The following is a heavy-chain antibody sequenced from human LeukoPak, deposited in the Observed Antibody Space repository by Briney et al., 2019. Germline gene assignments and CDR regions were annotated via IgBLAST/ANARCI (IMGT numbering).Heavy chain of an antibody. Sequence: SETLSLTCTVSGDSISGNHYWNWIRQPAGKGLEWIGRIFTSGNSNYNPPLTSRVTISLDTSKDQFSLRLSSVTAADTAFYYCARESATSGSTDWGQGTLVTVSS. J-gene: IGHJ4*02. CDR3: ARESATSGSTD. V-gene: IGHV4-61*02. D-gene: IGHD3-10*01. CDR1: GDSISGNHY. CDR2: IFTSGNS.